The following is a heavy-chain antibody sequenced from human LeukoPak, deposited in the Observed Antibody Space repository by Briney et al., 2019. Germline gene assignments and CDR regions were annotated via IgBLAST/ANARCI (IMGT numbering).Heavy chain of an antibody. V-gene: IGHV3-7*01. Sequence: GGSLRLSCEASGFTFSSYWMSWVRQAPGKGLEWVANIKQDGSEKYYVDSVKGRFTISRDNSKNTLYLQMNSLRAEDTAVYYCAKDGGYSYGGTPPNDYYYYMDVWGKGTTVTVSS. CDR3: AKDGGYSYGGTPPNDYYYYMDV. CDR2: IKQDGSEK. D-gene: IGHD5-18*01. J-gene: IGHJ6*03. CDR1: GFTFSSYW.